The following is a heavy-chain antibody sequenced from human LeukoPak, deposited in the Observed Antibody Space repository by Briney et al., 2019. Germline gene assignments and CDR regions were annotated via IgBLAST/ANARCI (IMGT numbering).Heavy chain of an antibody. CDR3: AKNYLQQWLVPDAFDI. Sequence: GGSLRLSCAASGFTFSSYAMSWVRQAPGKGLEWVSAISGGGGSTYYADSVKGRFTISRDNSKSTPYLQMNTLRAEDTAVYYCAKNYLQQWLVPDAFDIWGQGTMVTVSS. CDR1: GFTFSSYA. D-gene: IGHD6-19*01. V-gene: IGHV3-23*01. CDR2: ISGGGGST. J-gene: IGHJ3*02.